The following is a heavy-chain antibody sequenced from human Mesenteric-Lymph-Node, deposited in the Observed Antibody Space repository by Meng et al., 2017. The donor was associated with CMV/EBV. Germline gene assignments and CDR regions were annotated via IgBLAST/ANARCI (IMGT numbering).Heavy chain of an antibody. D-gene: IGHD3-9*01. J-gene: IGHJ4*02. CDR3: ATPYRYFDWLLSY. CDR1: GYNLTELS. V-gene: IGHV1-24*01. Sequence: KVSGYNLTELSMHWVRQAPGKGLEWMGGFDPEDGETIYAQKFQGRVTMTEDTSTDTAYMELSSLRSEDTAVYYCATPYRYFDWLLSYWGQGTLVTVSS. CDR2: FDPEDGET.